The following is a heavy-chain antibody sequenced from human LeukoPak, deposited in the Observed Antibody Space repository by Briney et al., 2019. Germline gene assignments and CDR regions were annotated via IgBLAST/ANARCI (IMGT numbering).Heavy chain of an antibody. CDR1: GGNFSSYA. CDR3: ATYCTGGRCPRTSDY. J-gene: IGHJ4*02. CDR2: IIPLLNIA. Sequence: GASVKVSCKASGGNFSSYAFNWVRQAPGQGLEWMGRIIPLLNIANSAQKFQGRVTITADKSTSTTYMELSSLTSEDTAAFYCATYCTGGRCPRTSDYWGQGSLVTVSS. D-gene: IGHD2-15*01. V-gene: IGHV1-69*04.